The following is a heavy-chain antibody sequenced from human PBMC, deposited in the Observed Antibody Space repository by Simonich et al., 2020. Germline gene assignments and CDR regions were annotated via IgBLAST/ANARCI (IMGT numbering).Heavy chain of an antibody. D-gene: IGHD7-27*01. CDR3: ARDGLGTAYYYYMDV. CDR1: GFTFSSYW. CDR2: IKQDGSEK. V-gene: IGHV3-7*01. Sequence: EVQLVESGGGLVQPGGSLRLSCAASGFTFSSYWMSRVRQDPGKGLEWVSNIKQDGSEKYYLDPVKGRFTISRDNAKNSLYLQMNRLRAEDTAVYYCARDGLGTAYYYYMDVWGKGTTVTVSS. J-gene: IGHJ6*03.